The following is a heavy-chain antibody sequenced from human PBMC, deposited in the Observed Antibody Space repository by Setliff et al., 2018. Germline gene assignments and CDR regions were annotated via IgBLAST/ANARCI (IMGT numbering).Heavy chain of an antibody. CDR2: IYYSGST. CDR1: GGSISSSSYY. D-gene: IGHD3-16*01. V-gene: IGHV4-39*07. Sequence: SETLSLTCTVSGGSISSSSYYWGWIRQPPGKGLEWIGSIYYSGSTYYNPSLKSRVTISVDTSKNQFSLKLSSVTAADTAVYYCARDPRLWTTLGGECLWDYWGQGTLVTVSS. CDR3: ARDPRLWTTLGGECLWDY. J-gene: IGHJ4*02.